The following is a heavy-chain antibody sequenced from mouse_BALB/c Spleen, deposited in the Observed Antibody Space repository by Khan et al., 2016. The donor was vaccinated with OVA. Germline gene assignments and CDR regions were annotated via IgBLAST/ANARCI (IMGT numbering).Heavy chain of an antibody. Sequence: QVQLKQSGAELAKPGASVKMSCKASGYTFINYWILWVKQRPGQGLEWIGYINPSTAYTEYNQNFKDKATLTADKSSRTAYMQLSSLTSEDSAVYCWARRGLRWDFDYWGQGTTLTLSS. J-gene: IGHJ2*01. D-gene: IGHD1-1*01. CDR2: INPSTAYT. CDR3: ARRGLRWDFDY. CDR1: GYTFINYW. V-gene: IGHV1-7*01.